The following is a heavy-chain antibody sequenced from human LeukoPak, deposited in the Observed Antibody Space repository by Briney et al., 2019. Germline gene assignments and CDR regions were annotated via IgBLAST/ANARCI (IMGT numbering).Heavy chain of an antibody. V-gene: IGHV4-59*12. D-gene: IGHD2-21*02. CDR2: IYYSGST. Sequence: PSETLSLTCTVSGGSISSYYWSWIRQPPGKGLEWIGYIYYSGSTNYNPSLKSRVTISVDTSKNQFSLKLSSVTAADTAVYYCARDDIVVVTAIRSSYFDYWGQGTLVTVSS. J-gene: IGHJ4*02. CDR1: GGSISSYY. CDR3: ARDDIVVVTAIRSSYFDY.